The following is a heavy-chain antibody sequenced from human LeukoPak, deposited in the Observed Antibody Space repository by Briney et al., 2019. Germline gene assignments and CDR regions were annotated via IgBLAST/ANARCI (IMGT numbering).Heavy chain of an antibody. CDR2: ISGSGTST. D-gene: IGHD3-9*01. V-gene: IGHV3-23*01. CDR3: AKDLLRYFDWLFPLDL. Sequence: GGSLRLSCAASGFTFSTYAMTWVRQAPGKGLEWVSTISGSGTSTYYADSVKGRFTISRDNSKNTVYLQMNSLRAADTALYYCAKDLLRYFDWLFPLDLWGRGTLVTVSS. CDR1: GFTFSTYA. J-gene: IGHJ2*01.